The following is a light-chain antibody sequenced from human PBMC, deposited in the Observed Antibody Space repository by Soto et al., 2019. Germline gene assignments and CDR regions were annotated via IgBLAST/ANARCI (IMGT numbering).Light chain of an antibody. CDR1: QSVSSN. CDR3: QQYNFWKT. CDR2: GAS. V-gene: IGKV3-15*01. Sequence: EIVMTQSPATLSVSPGERATLSCRASQSVSSNLAWYQQKPGQAPRLLIYGASTRATGIPARFSGSGSGTEFTLTISSLQSEDCAVYYCQQYNFWKTFGQGTKVEIK. J-gene: IGKJ1*01.